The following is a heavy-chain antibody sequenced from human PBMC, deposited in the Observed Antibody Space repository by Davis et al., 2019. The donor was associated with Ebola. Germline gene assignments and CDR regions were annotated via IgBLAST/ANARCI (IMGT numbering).Heavy chain of an antibody. D-gene: IGHD6-13*01. J-gene: IGHJ5*02. CDR3: ARDRDYSSRQHCFEH. V-gene: IGHV4-4*02. CDR2: FYHAGYF. CDR1: GGSISSRTW. Sequence: SETLSLTCAVSGGSISSRTWWSWVRLAPGKGLGCVGEFYHAGYFNYNPSLTSRVTISLDKSKNQFSLKLTSVTAADTGVYYCARDRDYSSRQHCFEHWGLGTVVTVSS.